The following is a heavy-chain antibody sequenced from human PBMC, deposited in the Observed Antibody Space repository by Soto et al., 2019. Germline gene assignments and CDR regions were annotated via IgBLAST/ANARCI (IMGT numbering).Heavy chain of an antibody. CDR3: ARGDIVATIWFDY. CDR1: GGSFSGYY. J-gene: IGHJ4*02. CDR2: INHSGST. D-gene: IGHD5-12*01. Sequence: PSETLSLTCAVYGGSFSGYYWSWIRQPPGKGLEWIGEINHSGSTNYNPSLKSRVTISVDTSKNQFSPKLSSVTAADTAVYYCARGDIVATIWFDYWGQGTLVTVS. V-gene: IGHV4-34*01.